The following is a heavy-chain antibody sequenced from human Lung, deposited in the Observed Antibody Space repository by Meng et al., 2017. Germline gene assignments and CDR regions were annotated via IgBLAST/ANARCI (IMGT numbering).Heavy chain of an antibody. CDR3: ARGPTTMAHDFDY. CDR2: INHSGST. CDR1: GGSFSDYY. J-gene: IGHJ4*02. Sequence: SETLSLTCVVSGGSFSDYYWSWIRQPPGKGLEWIGEINHSGSTNYNPSLESRATISVDTSQNNLSLKLSSVTAADSAVYYCARGPTTMAHDFDYGGQGTLVTVSS. D-gene: IGHD4-11*01. V-gene: IGHV4-34*01.